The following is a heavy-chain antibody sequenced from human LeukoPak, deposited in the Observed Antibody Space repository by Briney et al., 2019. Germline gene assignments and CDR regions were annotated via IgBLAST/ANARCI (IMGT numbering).Heavy chain of an antibody. D-gene: IGHD3-3*01. V-gene: IGHV3-7*04. CDR2: IKQDGSEK. CDR3: ARAQYDFWSGYPGWFDP. J-gene: IGHJ5*02. Sequence: GGSLRLSCIASGFTFSSYWMSWVRQAPGKGLEWVANIKQDGSEKYYVDSVKGRFTISRDNAKNSLYLQMNSLRAEDTAVYYCARAQYDFWSGYPGWFDPWGQGTLVTVSS. CDR1: GFTFSSYW.